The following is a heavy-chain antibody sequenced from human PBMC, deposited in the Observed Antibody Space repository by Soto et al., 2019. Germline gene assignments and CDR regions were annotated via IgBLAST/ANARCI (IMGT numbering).Heavy chain of an antibody. J-gene: IGHJ4*02. CDR1: GFSLSTSGVG. V-gene: IGHV2-5*02. Sequence: QITLKESGPTLVKPTQTLTLTCTFSGFSLSTSGVGVAWIRQPPGKALEWLALIYGDDDKRYSPSLKSRLSITEDTSKNHGVLAMTNMDPVDTAPYYCTQTTDMWGNSWLPAYSGQGILVTDSS. D-gene: IGHD6-13*01. CDR3: TQTTDMWGNSWLPAY. CDR2: IYGDDDK.